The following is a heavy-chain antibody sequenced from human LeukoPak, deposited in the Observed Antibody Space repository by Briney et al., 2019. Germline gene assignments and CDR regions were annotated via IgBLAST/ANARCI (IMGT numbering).Heavy chain of an antibody. V-gene: IGHV3-48*04. CDR2: ISSSTTTK. CDR3: ARDPTIAVAGTFDY. D-gene: IGHD6-19*01. Sequence: GESQRLSCPPSPFTFSTYKMNKIHQTPGKELNRVSHISSSTTTKNNPDSLKNRFTTSRDNTKNTLYLQMNSLRAEDTAVYYCARDPTIAVAGTFDYWGQGTLVTVSS. J-gene: IGHJ4*02. CDR1: PFTFSTYK.